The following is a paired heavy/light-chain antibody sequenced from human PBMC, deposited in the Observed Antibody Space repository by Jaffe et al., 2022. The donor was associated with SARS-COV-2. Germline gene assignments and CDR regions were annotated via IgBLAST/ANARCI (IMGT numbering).Heavy chain of an antibody. CDR2: ISSPSSQI. V-gene: IGHV3-21*01. CDR1: GFTFSSYS. D-gene: IGHD3-10*01. J-gene: IGHJ4*02. Sequence: EVQLVESGGGLVKPGGSLRISCAASGFTFSSYSMNWVRQAPGKGLEWVSSISSPSSQIYYADSVKGRFTISRDNAKNSLYLQMNSLRAEDTAVYYCARDLYGSGKYSRDYWGQGTLVTVSS. CDR3: ARDLYGSGKYSRDY.
Light chain of an antibody. CDR2: AAS. Sequence: DIQMTQSPSSVSASVGDRVTITCRASQGISRWLAWYQQKPGKAPNLLIHAASSLQSGVPSRFSGSGSGTDFTLTISSLQPEDFATYYCQQGDKFPLTFGGGTKVEI. J-gene: IGKJ4*01. CDR1: QGISRW. V-gene: IGKV1-12*01. CDR3: QQGDKFPLT.